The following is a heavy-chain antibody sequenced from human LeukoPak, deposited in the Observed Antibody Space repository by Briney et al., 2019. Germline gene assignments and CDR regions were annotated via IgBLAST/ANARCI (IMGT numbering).Heavy chain of an antibody. CDR2: IVVGSGNT. CDR1: GFTFTVSS. CDR3: AADQIAAACTEKWFDP. J-gene: IGHJ5*02. Sequence: GASVKVSCKPSGFTFTVSSVGWVRVTRGQRLEWIGWIVVGSGNTNYAQKFQERVTITRDMSTSTAYMELSSLRSEDTAVYYRAADQIAAACTEKWFDPWGQGTLVTVCS. V-gene: IGHV1-58*01. D-gene: IGHD6-13*01.